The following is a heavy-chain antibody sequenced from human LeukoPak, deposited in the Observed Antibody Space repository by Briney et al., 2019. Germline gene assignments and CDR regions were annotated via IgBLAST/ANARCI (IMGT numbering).Heavy chain of an antibody. CDR3: VKDIGTVGASPFDY. Sequence: GGSLRLSCAASGFTFSNYNMNWVRQAPGKGLEWVSYISSSSSTIYYADSVKGRFTISRNNAKDSLYLQMNSLRAEDTAVYYCVKDIGTVGASPFDYWGQGTLVSVSS. CDR1: GFTFSNYN. V-gene: IGHV3-48*04. J-gene: IGHJ4*02. CDR2: ISSSSSTI. D-gene: IGHD1-26*01.